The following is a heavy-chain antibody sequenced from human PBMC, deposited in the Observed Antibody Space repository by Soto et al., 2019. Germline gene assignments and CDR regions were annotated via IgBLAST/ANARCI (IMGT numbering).Heavy chain of an antibody. D-gene: IGHD6-19*01. J-gene: IGHJ6*02. CDR1: GFTFSGSA. Sequence: GGSLRLSCAASGFTFSGSAMHWVRQASGKGLEWVGRIRSKANSYATAYAASVKGRFTISRDDSKNTAYLQMNSLKTEDTAVYYCTRQESSGWYYYYYGMDVWGQGTTVTVSS. CDR2: IRSKANSYAT. V-gene: IGHV3-73*01. CDR3: TRQESSGWYYYYYGMDV.